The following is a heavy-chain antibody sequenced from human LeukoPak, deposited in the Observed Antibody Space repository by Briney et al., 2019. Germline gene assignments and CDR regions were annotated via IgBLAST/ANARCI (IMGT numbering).Heavy chain of an antibody. V-gene: IGHV3-21*01. CDR2: ITTTSSYI. Sequence: SGGSLRLSCAASGFTFSSYTMNWVRQTPGKGLEWVSSITTTSSYIYYADSVKGRFTISRDNAKNSLYLQMNSLRAEDAALYYCAREQYCSSNSCREGGYYYYYAMDVWGQGSTVTVSS. J-gene: IGHJ6*02. D-gene: IGHD2-2*01. CDR3: AREQYCSSNSCREGGYYYYYAMDV. CDR1: GFTFSSYT.